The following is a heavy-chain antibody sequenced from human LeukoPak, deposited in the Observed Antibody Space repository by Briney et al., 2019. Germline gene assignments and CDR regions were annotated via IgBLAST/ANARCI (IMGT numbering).Heavy chain of an antibody. J-gene: IGHJ4*02. D-gene: IGHD6-19*01. CDR2: IRYDGSNK. CDR1: GFTFSSYG. CDR3: AKERQWLGQAFDY. Sequence: GGSLRLSCAASGFTFSSYGMHWVRQAPGKGLEWVAFIRYDGSNKYYADSVKGRFTISRDNSKNTLYLQMNSLRAEDTAVYYCAKERQWLGQAFDYWGQGTLVTVSS. V-gene: IGHV3-30*02.